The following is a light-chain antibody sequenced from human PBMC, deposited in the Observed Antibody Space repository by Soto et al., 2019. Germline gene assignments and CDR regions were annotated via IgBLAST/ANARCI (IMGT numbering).Light chain of an antibody. CDR2: TTS. V-gene: IGKV1-39*01. Sequence: DVQMTQSPSSLSASVGDRVTITCRASQNIDIYLNWYQQKPGRPPTLLIHTTSRLQSGVPTRFSGSGSGTDFTLTISNLQPEDFATYSCHQSYLTPPAFGQGTKVGIK. CDR1: QNIDIY. CDR3: HQSYLTPPA. J-gene: IGKJ2*01.